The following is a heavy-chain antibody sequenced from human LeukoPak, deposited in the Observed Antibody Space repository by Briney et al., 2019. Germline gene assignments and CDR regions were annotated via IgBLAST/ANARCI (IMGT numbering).Heavy chain of an antibody. J-gene: IGHJ4*02. CDR1: GFTFSSYA. CDR3: AKSVRRYYDGSGFDF. V-gene: IGHV3-23*01. Sequence: GGSLPHLCAASGFTFSSYALNWVRQAPGKGLEWVSGIRGSGGSTYYTDSVKGRFTISRDNSKNTVYLQMNSLRAEDTAVYYCAKSVRRYYDGSGFDFGGEGTLVTVSP. CDR2: IRGSGGST. D-gene: IGHD3-22*01.